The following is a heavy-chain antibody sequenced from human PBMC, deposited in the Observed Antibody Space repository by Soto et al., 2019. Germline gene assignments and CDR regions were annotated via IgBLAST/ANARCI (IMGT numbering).Heavy chain of an antibody. CDR2: INAGNGNT. CDR3: ARVSYDWNDVYGMDV. CDR1: GYTFTSYA. D-gene: IGHD1-1*01. V-gene: IGHV1-3*01. Sequence: ASVKVSCKASGYTFTSYAMHWVRQAPGQRLEWMGWINAGNGNTKYSQKFQGRVTITRDTSASTAYMELSSLRSEDTAVYYCARVSYDWNDVYGMDVWGQGTTVPVSS. J-gene: IGHJ6*02.